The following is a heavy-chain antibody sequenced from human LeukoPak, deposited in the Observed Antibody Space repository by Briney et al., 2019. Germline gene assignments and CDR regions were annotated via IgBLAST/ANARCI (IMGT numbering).Heavy chain of an antibody. CDR2: ISFDGSIK. J-gene: IGHJ4*02. D-gene: IGHD3-10*01. Sequence: QPGGSLRLSCATSGFSFSSHSMHWVRQAPGKGLEWLAVISFDGSIKYYTDSVKGRFTISRDNSRNTLDLQMNSLRVEDTGLYYRAKDNIGSGSFLAYFDSWGQGTLVTVSS. V-gene: IGHV3-30-3*02. CDR3: AKDNIGSGSFLAYFDS. CDR1: GFSFSSHS.